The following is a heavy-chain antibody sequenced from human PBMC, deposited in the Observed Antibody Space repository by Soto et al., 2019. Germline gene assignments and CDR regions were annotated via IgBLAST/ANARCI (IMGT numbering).Heavy chain of an antibody. V-gene: IGHV3-21*01. CDR2: ISSSSSYI. CDR1: GFTFSSYS. J-gene: IGHJ3*02. D-gene: IGHD1-26*01. Sequence: EVQLVESGGGLVKPGGSLRLSCAASGFTFSSYSMNWVRQAPGKGLEWVSSISSSSSYIYYADSVKGRFTISRDNAKNSLYLQMNSLRAEDTAVYYCARDRVYSGSSDAFDIWGQGTMVTVSS. CDR3: ARDRVYSGSSDAFDI.